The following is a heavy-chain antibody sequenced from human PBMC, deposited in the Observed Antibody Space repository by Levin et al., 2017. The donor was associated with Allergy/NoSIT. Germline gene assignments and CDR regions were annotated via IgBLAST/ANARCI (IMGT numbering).Heavy chain of an antibody. CDR3: AREGGIWFGELLWGHDAFDI. D-gene: IGHD3-10*01. Sequence: GGSLRLSCAASGFTFSSYAMHWVRQAPGKGLEWVAVISYDGSNKYYADSVKGRFTISRDNSKNTLYLQMNSLRAEDTAVYYCAREGGIWFGELLWGHDAFDIWGQGTMVTVSS. CDR2: ISYDGSNK. J-gene: IGHJ3*02. CDR1: GFTFSSYA. V-gene: IGHV3-30-3*01.